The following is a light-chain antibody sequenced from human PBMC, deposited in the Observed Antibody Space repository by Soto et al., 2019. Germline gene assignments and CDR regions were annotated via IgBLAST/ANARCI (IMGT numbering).Light chain of an antibody. Sequence: SVLTQPPSVSGGLEQRVPISSTGSSSNIGAGNDLHWYQQLPGTAPKLLIYGNSNRPSEVPDRFSGSKSGSSASLAITGRQSEDEADYYCQSYASSLLGLYVYGTGNKLTV. CDR1: SSNIGAGND. V-gene: IGLV1-40*01. CDR2: GNS. CDR3: QSYASSLLGLYV. J-gene: IGLJ1*01.